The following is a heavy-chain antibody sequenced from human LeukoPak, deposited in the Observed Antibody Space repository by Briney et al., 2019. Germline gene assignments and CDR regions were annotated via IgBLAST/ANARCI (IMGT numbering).Heavy chain of an antibody. CDR3: ARSPAYGDYGSAFDI. Sequence: ASVKVSCKASGYTFTGYYMHRVRQAPGQGLEWMGWINPNSGGTNYAQKFQGRVIMTRDTSISTAYMELSRLRSDDTAVYYCARSPAYGDYGSAFDIWGQGTVVTVSS. CDR1: GYTFTGYY. V-gene: IGHV1-2*02. CDR2: INPNSGGT. D-gene: IGHD4-17*01. J-gene: IGHJ3*02.